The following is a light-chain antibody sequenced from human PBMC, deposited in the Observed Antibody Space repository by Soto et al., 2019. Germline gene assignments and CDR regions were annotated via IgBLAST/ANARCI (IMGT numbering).Light chain of an antibody. CDR1: SSNIGAGYD. Sequence: QSALTQPPSVSGAPGQRVTISCTGSSSNIGAGYDVHWYQQLPGTAPKLLIYNNNKRPSGVPDRFSGSKSGTSASLAITGLQAEDEAYYYCQSYDSSMSGPVFGGGTKLTVL. CDR3: QSYDSSMSGPV. J-gene: IGLJ2*01. CDR2: NNN. V-gene: IGLV1-40*01.